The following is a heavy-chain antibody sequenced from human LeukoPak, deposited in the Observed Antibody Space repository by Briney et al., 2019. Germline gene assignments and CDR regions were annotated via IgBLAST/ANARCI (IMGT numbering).Heavy chain of an antibody. CDR3: ARHYYDRSDYYSDAFDI. Sequence: SETLSLTCTVSGGSISSYYWSWIRQPPGKGLEWIGYIYYSGSTNYNPSLKSRVTISVDTSKNQFSLKLSSVTAADTAVYYCARHYYDRSDYYSDAFDIWGQGTMVTVSS. J-gene: IGHJ3*02. D-gene: IGHD3-22*01. V-gene: IGHV4-59*01. CDR1: GGSISSYY. CDR2: IYYSGST.